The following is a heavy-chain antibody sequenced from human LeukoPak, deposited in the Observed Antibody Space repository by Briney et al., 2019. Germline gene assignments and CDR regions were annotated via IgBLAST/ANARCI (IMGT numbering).Heavy chain of an antibody. CDR3: AKDLFGAVVVTAMDYYYYYMDV. CDR2: ISGSGGST. V-gene: IGHV3-23*01. CDR1: GFTFTNYA. J-gene: IGHJ6*03. D-gene: IGHD2-21*02. Sequence: GSLRLSCAASGFTFTNYAMSWVRQAPGKGLEWVSAISGSGGSTYYADSVKGRFTISRDNSKNTLYLQMNSLRAEDTAVYYCAKDLFGAVVVTAMDYYYYYMDVWGKGTTVTVSS.